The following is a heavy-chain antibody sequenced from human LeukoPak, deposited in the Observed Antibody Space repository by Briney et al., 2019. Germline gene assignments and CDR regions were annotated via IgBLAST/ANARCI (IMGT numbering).Heavy chain of an antibody. CDR2: IYRNSGAT. CDR1: GYTFTGYY. V-gene: IGHV1-2*02. CDR3: GTLLSNGPFDY. Sequence: ASVKVSCKASGYTFTGYYMHWVRQAPGQGLEWMGYIYRNSGATKYAQKFQGRVTMTRDTSISTAYMELSGLESDDTAVYYCGTLLSNGPFDYWGQGSLVTVSS. J-gene: IGHJ4*02.